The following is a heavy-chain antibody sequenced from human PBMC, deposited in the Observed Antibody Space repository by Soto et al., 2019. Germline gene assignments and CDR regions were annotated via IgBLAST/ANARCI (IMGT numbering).Heavy chain of an antibody. CDR3: ASEGLVVPAAMGYNWFDP. CDR1: GFTFSSYS. Sequence: GGSLRLSCAASGFTFSSYSMNWVRQAPGKGLEWVSSISSSSSYIYYADSVKGRFTISRDNAKNSLYLQMNSLRAEDTAVYYCASEGLVVPAAMGYNWFDPWGQGTLVTVSS. CDR2: ISSSSSYI. D-gene: IGHD2-2*01. J-gene: IGHJ5*02. V-gene: IGHV3-21*01.